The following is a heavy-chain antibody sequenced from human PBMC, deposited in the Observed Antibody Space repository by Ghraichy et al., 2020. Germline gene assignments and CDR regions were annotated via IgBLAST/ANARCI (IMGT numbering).Heavy chain of an antibody. CDR1: GGSISSSNYY. CDR3: ARHLYGRDY. J-gene: IGHJ4*02. D-gene: IGHD4-17*01. CDR2: IYYSGST. V-gene: IGHV4-39*01. Sequence: SETLSLSCIVSGGSISSSNYYWGWIRQPPGKGLEWIGSIYYSGSTYYNPSLKSRVTMSIDTSKSQFSLKLSSVTAADTAVYYCARHLYGRDYWGQGTLVTVSS.